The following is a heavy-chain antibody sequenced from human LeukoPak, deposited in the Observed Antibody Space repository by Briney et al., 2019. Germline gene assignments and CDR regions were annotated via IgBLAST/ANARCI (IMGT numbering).Heavy chain of an antibody. Sequence: SETLSLTCTVSGGAISGRRDYWSWIRQPPGKGLEWIGYIYYSGSTNYNPSLKSRVTISVDTSKNQFSLKLSSVTAADTAVYYCARGVYSSGWYDLYYYYGMDVWGQGTTVTVSS. CDR3: ARGVYSSGWYDLYYYYGMDV. V-gene: IGHV4-61*01. CDR1: GGAISGRRDY. CDR2: IYYSGST. J-gene: IGHJ6*02. D-gene: IGHD6-19*01.